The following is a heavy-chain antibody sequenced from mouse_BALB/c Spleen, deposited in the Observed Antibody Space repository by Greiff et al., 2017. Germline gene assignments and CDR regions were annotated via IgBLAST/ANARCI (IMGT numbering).Heavy chain of an antibody. CDR1: GFNIKDTY. CDR2: IDPANGNT. CDR3: ARGGDYEDYAMDY. D-gene: IGHD2-4*01. Sequence: EVKLVESGAELVKPGASVKLSCTASGFNIKDTYMHWVKQRPEQGLEWIGRIDPANGNTKYDPKFQGKATITADTSSNTAYLQLSSLTSEDTAVYYCARGGDYEDYAMDYWGQGTSVTVSS. J-gene: IGHJ4*01. V-gene: IGHV14-3*02.